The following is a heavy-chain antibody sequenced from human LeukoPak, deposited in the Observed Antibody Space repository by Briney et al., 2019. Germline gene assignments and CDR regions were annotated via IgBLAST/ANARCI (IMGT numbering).Heavy chain of an antibody. J-gene: IGHJ5*02. V-gene: IGHV5-51*01. Sequence: PGESLQISCQGSGYSFTSYWIGWVRQMPGKGLEWMGIIYPGDSDTRYSPSFQGQVTISADKSISTAYLQWSSLKASDTAVYYCARRFMSATAYDPWGQGTLVTVSS. CDR1: GYSFTSYW. D-gene: IGHD6-13*01. CDR3: ARRFMSATAYDP. CDR2: IYPGDSDT.